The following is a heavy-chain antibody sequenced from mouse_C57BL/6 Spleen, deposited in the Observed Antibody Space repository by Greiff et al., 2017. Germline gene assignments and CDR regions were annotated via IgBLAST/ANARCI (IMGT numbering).Heavy chain of an antibody. V-gene: IGHV2-2*01. D-gene: IGHD2-1*01. J-gene: IGHJ3*01. CDR3: ATGGIYDGNGFAY. CDR1: GFSLTSYG. Sequence: VQLQQSGPGLVQPSQSLSITCTVSGFSLTSYGVHWVRQSPGKGLAWLGVIWSGGSTDYNAAFISRLSISTDNSNSQVFFKMNSLQADDTAIYYCATGGIYDGNGFAYWGQGTLVTVSA. CDR2: IWSGGST.